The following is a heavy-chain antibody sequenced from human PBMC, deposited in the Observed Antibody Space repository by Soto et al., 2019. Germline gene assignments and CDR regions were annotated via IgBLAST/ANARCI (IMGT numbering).Heavy chain of an antibody. CDR2: IWYDGSNK. D-gene: IGHD1-20*01. CDR1: GFTFSSYG. CDR3: ARGSKGDNWNTKLYYYYYMDV. J-gene: IGHJ6*03. V-gene: IGHV3-33*01. Sequence: GGSLRLSCAASGFTFSSYGMHWVRQAPGKGLEWVAVIWYDGSNKYYADSVKGRFTISRDNSKNTLYLQMNSLRAEDTAVYYCARGSKGDNWNTKLYYYYYMDVWGKGTTVTVSS.